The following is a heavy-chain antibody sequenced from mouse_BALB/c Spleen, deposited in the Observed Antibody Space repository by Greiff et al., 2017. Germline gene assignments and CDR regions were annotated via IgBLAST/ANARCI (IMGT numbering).Heavy chain of an antibody. CDR1: GFSLSRYS. Sequence: VKLMESGPGLVAPSQSLSITCTVSGFSLSRYSVHWVRQPPGKGLEWLGMIWGGGSTDYNSALKSRLSISKDNSKSQVFLKMNSLQTDDTAMYYCAREDSDGNPFAYWGQGTLVTVSA. D-gene: IGHD2-1*01. V-gene: IGHV2-6-4*01. J-gene: IGHJ3*01. CDR3: AREDSDGNPFAY. CDR2: IWGGGST.